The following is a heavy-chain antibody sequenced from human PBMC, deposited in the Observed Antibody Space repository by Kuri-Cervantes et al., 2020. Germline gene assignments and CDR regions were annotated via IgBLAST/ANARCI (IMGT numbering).Heavy chain of an antibody. J-gene: IGHJ1*01. D-gene: IGHD6-13*01. Sequence: SETLSLTCTVSGYSISSGYYWGWIRQPPGKGLEWIGSIYLSGNTYYNPSLQSRVTISVDTSKNQFSLKLSSVTAADTAVYYCARGRGSSWYYFQHWGQGTLVTVSS. CDR1: GYSISSGYY. V-gene: IGHV4-38-2*02. CDR3: ARGRGSSWYYFQH. CDR2: IYLSGNT.